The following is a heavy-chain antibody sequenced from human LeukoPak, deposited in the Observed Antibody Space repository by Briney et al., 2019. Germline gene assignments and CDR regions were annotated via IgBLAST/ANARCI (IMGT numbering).Heavy chain of an antibody. V-gene: IGHV3-21*01. J-gene: IGHJ4*02. CDR1: GFTFNTNW. D-gene: IGHD6-19*01. CDR3: ARDSVAGQFDY. CDR2: ISSSSSYI. Sequence: KTGGSLRLSCAASGFTFNTNWMHWVRQAPGKGLVWVSSISSSSSYIYYADSVKGRFTISRDNAKNSLYLQMNSLRAEDTAVYYCARDSVAGQFDYWGQGTLVTVSS.